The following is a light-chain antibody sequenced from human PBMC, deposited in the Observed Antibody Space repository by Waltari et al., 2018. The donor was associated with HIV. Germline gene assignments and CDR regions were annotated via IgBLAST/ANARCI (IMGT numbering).Light chain of an antibody. J-gene: IGLJ2*01. V-gene: IGLV1-51*01. Sequence: QSVLTQPPSVSAAPGQKVTISCSGSRYNIGNNFISWYQKVPGTAPNLLIYDNNKRPSGISYRCSGSKSGTSGTLGISGLQTGDEADYYCATWDSSLSAGVFGGGTKVTVL. CDR1: RYNIGNNF. CDR2: DNN. CDR3: ATWDSSLSAGV.